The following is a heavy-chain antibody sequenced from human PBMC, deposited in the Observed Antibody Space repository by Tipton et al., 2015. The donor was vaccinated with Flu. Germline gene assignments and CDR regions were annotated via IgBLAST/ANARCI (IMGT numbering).Heavy chain of an antibody. CDR1: GDSMSSFY. J-gene: IGHJ5*02. V-gene: IGHV4-4*07. CDR3: ARIQGGYYGSESYDT. D-gene: IGHD3-10*01. CDR2: IYTSGTS. Sequence: TLSLTCTASGDSMSSFYWSWIRQPAGKGLEFIGRIYTSGTSNYNPSLKSRVTMSIDTSKNQFSLELISVTAADTAVYYCARIQGGYYGSESYDTWGQGMLVTVSS.